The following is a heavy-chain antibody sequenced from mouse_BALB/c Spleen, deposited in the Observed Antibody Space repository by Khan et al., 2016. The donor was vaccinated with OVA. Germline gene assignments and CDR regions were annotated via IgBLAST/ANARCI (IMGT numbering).Heavy chain of an antibody. CDR1: DYTFTNYW. D-gene: IGHD2-3*01. CDR3: TRGGVDGSSFAY. V-gene: IGHV1-69*02. Sequence: QVQLQQSGTELVRPGASVKLSCKASDYTFTNYWMNWVKQRPGQGLEWIGHIYPSDSYTNYNQKFKDKATLTVDKSSSIAYMQLSSPTSEDSAVYYCTRGGVDGSSFAYWGQGTLVTVSA. CDR2: IYPSDSYT. J-gene: IGHJ3*01.